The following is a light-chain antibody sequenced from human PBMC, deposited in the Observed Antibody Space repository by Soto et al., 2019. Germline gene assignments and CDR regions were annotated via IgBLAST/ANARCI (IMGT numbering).Light chain of an antibody. V-gene: IGLV4-69*01. CDR1: SGHSNYA. CDR2: LNSDGSH. Sequence: QLVLTQSPSASASLGASVKLTCTLSSGHSNYAIAWHQQRPEKGPRYLMKLNSDGSHSKGDGIPDRFSGSISGAERYLTISCLQSEDEADYYCQTWGTGIQVFGGGTKVTVL. CDR3: QTWGTGIQV. J-gene: IGLJ2*01.